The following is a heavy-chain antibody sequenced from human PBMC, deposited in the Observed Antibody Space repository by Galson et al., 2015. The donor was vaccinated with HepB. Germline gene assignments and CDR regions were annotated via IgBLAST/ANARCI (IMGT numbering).Heavy chain of an antibody. CDR2: TYYASTWHS. CDR3: TRRVAGNGWFDP. Sequence: CAISGDSVSSSNGGWTWIRQSPSRGLEWLGRTYYASTWHSDYAEFGRRRITINPYTSRNQVSLHLSSVTPEDTAVYYCTRRVAGNGWFDPWGQGTLVTVSS. J-gene: IGHJ5*02. D-gene: IGHD2-8*01. CDR1: GDSVSSSNGG. V-gene: IGHV6-1*01.